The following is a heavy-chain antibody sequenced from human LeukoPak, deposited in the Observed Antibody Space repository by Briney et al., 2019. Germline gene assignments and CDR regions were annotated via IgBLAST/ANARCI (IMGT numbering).Heavy chain of an antibody. V-gene: IGHV1-69*04. CDR3: ARPLVATREDDAFDI. J-gene: IGHJ3*02. D-gene: IGHD5-12*01. Sequence: SVTVSCKASGGTFSSYAISWVRQAPGQGLEWMGRIIPILGIANYAQKFQGRVTITADKSTSTAYMELSSLRSEDTAVYYCARPLVATREDDAFDIWGQGTMVTVSS. CDR2: IIPILGIA. CDR1: GGTFSSYA.